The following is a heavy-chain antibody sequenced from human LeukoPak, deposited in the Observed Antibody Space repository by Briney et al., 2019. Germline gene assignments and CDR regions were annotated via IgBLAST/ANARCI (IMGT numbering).Heavy chain of an antibody. D-gene: IGHD3-22*01. CDR2: IRYDGSNK. J-gene: IGHJ3*02. Sequence: GGSLRLSCAASGFTLNSYTMNWVRQAPGKGLEWVAFIRYDGSNKYYADSVKGRFTISRDNSKNTLYLQMNSLRAEDTAVYYCAKDPPYYYDSSGYGGGAFDIWGQGTMVTVSS. CDR3: AKDPPYYYDSSGYGGGAFDI. V-gene: IGHV3-30*02. CDR1: GFTLNSYT.